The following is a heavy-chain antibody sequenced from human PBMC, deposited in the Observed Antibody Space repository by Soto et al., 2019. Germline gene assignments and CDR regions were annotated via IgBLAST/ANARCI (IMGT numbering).Heavy chain of an antibody. V-gene: IGHV4-31*03. CDR2: IYYSGST. CDR3: ARGGDYRPIDY. CDR1: GGSISSGGYY. J-gene: IGHJ4*02. Sequence: SETLSLTCTVSGGSISSGGYYWSWIRQHPGKGLEWIGYIYYSGSTYYNPSLKSRVTISVDTSKNQLSLKLSSVTAADTAVYYCARGGDYRPIDYWGQGTLVTSPQ. D-gene: IGHD4-17*01.